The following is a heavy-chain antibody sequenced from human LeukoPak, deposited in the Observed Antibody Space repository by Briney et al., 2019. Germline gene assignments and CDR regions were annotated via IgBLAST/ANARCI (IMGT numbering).Heavy chain of an antibody. Sequence: ASVKVSCKASGYTFTGYYMHWVRQAPGQGLEWMGWINPNSGGTNYAQKFQGRVTMTRDTSISTAYMELSSLRSEDTAVYYCAAGNSKAATKELDAFDIWGQGTMVTVSS. CDR1: GYTFTGYY. D-gene: IGHD2-15*01. V-gene: IGHV1-2*02. CDR2: INPNSGGT. CDR3: AAGNSKAATKELDAFDI. J-gene: IGHJ3*02.